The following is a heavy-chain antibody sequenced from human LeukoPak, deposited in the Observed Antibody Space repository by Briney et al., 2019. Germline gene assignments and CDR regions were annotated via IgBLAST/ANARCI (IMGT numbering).Heavy chain of an antibody. CDR1: GGSVSRASYY. D-gene: IGHD1-1*01. J-gene: IGHJ6*02. V-gene: IGHV4-61*01. CDR2: VYYSGST. CDR3: ARDSDWNDVDYYCGLEV. Sequence: SETLSLTCIVSGGSVSRASYYWSWIRQPPGKGLEWLGYVYYSGSTNYNPSLKSRVTISVDTSKNQFSLKLASVTAADTAVYYCARDSDWNDVDYYCGLEVWGQGTTVTVSS.